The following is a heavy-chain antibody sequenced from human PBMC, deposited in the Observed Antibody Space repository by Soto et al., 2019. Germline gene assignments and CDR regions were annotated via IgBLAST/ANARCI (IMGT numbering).Heavy chain of an antibody. CDR3: AGGGYSSGWYPFDY. D-gene: IGHD6-19*01. V-gene: IGHV1-69*01. Sequence: QVQLVQSGAEVKKPGSSVKVSCKASGGTFSSYAISWVRQAPGQGLEWMGGIIPIFGTANYAQKFQGRVTITADESTSTAYLELSSLISDDAAVYYCAGGGYSSGWYPFDYWGQGTLVTVSS. CDR1: GGTFSSYA. J-gene: IGHJ4*02. CDR2: IIPIFGTA.